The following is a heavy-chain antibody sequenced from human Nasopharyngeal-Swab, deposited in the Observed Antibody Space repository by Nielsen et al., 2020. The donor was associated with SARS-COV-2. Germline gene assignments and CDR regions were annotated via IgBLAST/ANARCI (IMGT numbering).Heavy chain of an antibody. J-gene: IGHJ4*02. D-gene: IGHD1-26*01. Sequence: SETLSLTCTVSGYSISSGYYWGWIRQPPGKGLEWIGSIYHSGGTYYNPSLKSRVTISVDTSKNQFSLKLSSVTAADTAVYYCARTEVGANLFDYWGQGTLVTVSS. CDR1: GYSISSGYY. V-gene: IGHV4-38-2*02. CDR3: ARTEVGANLFDY. CDR2: IYHSGGT.